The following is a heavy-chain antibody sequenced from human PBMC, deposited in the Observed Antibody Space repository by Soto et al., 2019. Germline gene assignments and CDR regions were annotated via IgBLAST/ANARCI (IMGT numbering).Heavy chain of an antibody. CDR2: ISAYNGNT. V-gene: IGHV1-18*01. Sequence: QVQLVQSGAEVKKPGASVKVSCKASGYTFTSYGISWVRQAPGQGLEWMGWISAYNGNTNYAQKLQGRVTMTTDTSTSTAYMELRSLRSDDTAVYYCARSWDSGSGSYTYYYYYYGMDVWGQGTTVTVSS. D-gene: IGHD3-10*01. J-gene: IGHJ6*02. CDR1: GYTFTSYG. CDR3: ARSWDSGSGSYTYYYYYYGMDV.